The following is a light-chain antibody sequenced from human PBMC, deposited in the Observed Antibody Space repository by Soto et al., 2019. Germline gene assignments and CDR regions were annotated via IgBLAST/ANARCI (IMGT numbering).Light chain of an antibody. V-gene: IGLV3-25*03. CDR2: KDS. J-gene: IGLJ3*02. CDR3: QSADSTGVWV. Sequence: SYELTQPPSVSVSPGQTARITCSGDALPKQYAYWYQQKPGQAPVLVIYKDSERPSGIPERFSGSSSGTTVTLTISGVQAEDEADYYCQSADSTGVWVFGGGTKVTVL. CDR1: ALPKQY.